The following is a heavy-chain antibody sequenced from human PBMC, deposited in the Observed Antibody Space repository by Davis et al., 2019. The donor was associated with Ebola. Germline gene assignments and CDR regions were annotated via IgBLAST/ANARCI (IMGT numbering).Heavy chain of an antibody. V-gene: IGHV1-2*06. Sequence: ASVKVSCKASAYTFTSYYMHWVRQAPGQGLEWMGRINPNSGGTNYEQKFQGRVTMSRDKSSSTAYMEMSRLTSDDTAVYFCARGGITMMVVPRDYYYGLDVWGQGTTVTVSS. CDR3: ARGGITMMVVPRDYYYGLDV. D-gene: IGHD3-22*01. CDR1: AYTFTSYY. CDR2: INPNSGGT. J-gene: IGHJ6*02.